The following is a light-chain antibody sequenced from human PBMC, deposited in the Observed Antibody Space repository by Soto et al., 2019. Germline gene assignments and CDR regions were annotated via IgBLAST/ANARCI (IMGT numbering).Light chain of an antibody. CDR2: GAS. V-gene: IGKV3-15*01. CDR1: QSINRD. CDR3: QQYSRSPRT. J-gene: IGKJ5*01. Sequence: EIVMTQSPATLSASPWESATLSCRASQSINRDLAWYVQKPGQAPRLLIYGASTRATGIPARFSGSGSGTDFSLTISRREPDDFAGYHCQQYSRSPRTFGQGTRLEIK.